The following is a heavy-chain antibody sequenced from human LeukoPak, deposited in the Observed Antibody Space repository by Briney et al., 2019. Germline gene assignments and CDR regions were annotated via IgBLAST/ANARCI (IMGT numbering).Heavy chain of an antibody. CDR3: AKERNSGSYSYYFDY. V-gene: IGHV3-43D*03. J-gene: IGHJ4*02. D-gene: IGHD1-26*01. CDR2: ISWDGGTT. Sequence: GGSLRLSCAASGFTFDDYAMHWVRQAPGKGLEWVSLISWDGGTTYYADSVKGRFTISRDNSKNSLYLQMNSLGAEDTALYYCAKERNSGSYSYYFDYWGQGTLVTVSS. CDR1: GFTFDDYA.